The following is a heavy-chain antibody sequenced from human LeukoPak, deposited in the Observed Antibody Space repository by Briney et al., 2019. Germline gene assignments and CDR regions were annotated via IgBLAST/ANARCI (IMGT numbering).Heavy chain of an antibody. J-gene: IGHJ4*02. CDR2: INAGNGNT. CDR1: GYTFTSYA. V-gene: IGHV1-3*01. Sequence: ASVKVSCKASGYTFTSYAMHWVRQAPGQRLEWMGWINAGNGNTKYSQKFQGRVTITRDTSASTAYMELSSLRSEDTAVYYCAGAPSSSGWFRGYWGQGTLVTVSS. CDR3: AGAPSSSGWFRGY. D-gene: IGHD6-19*01.